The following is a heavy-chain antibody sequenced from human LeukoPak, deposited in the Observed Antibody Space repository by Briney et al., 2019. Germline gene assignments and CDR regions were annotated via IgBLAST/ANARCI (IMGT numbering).Heavy chain of an antibody. CDR2: IYTSGST. Sequence: PSETLSLTCTVSGGSISSYYWSWIRQPAGKVLEWIGRIYTSGSTNYNPSLKSRVTMSVDTSKNQFSLKLSSVTAAATAAYYCARAQYCSSTSCYLWVFDPWGQGTLVTVSS. J-gene: IGHJ5*02. D-gene: IGHD2-2*01. CDR1: GGSISSYY. V-gene: IGHV4-4*07. CDR3: ARAQYCSSTSCYLWVFDP.